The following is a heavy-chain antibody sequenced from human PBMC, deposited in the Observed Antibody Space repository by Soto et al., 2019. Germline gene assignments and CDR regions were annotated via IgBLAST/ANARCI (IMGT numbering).Heavy chain of an antibody. CDR2: IRGSGGST. D-gene: IGHD4-17*01. V-gene: IGHV3-23*01. J-gene: IGHJ4*02. CDR3: AKDYGDFAY. Sequence: GSLRLSCAASGFTFSSYAMSLGRQAPGKGLEWGSAIRGSGGSTYYADSVKGRFTISRDNSKNTLYLQMNSLRAEDTAVYYCAKDYGDFAYWGQGTLVTVSS. CDR1: GFTFSSYA.